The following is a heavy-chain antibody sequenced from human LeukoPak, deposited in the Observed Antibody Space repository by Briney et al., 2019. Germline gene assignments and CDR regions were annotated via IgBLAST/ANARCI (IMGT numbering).Heavy chain of an antibody. V-gene: IGHV1-2*06. CDR2: INPNSGGT. D-gene: IGHD3-22*01. CDR1: GYTFTGYY. CDR3: ARQPDTYYYDSSGSLSGY. J-gene: IGHJ4*02. Sequence: ASVKVSCKASGYTFTGYYMHWVRQAPGQGLEWMGRINPNSGGTNYAQKFQGRVTMTRDTSISTAYMELSRLRSDGTAVYYCARQPDTYYYDSSGSLSGYWGQGTLVTVSS.